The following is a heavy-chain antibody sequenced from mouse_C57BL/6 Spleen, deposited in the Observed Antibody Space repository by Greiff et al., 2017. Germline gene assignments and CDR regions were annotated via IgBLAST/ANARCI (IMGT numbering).Heavy chain of an antibody. J-gene: IGHJ3*01. Sequence: QVQLQQSGAELVRPGASVTLSCKASGYTFTGYEMHWVKQTPVHGLEWIGAIDPETGGTAYNQKFKGKAILTADKSSSTAYMQLNSLTSEDSAVYYCESDYYGSSYRFAYWGQGTMVTVSA. CDR3: ESDYYGSSYRFAY. V-gene: IGHV1-15*01. CDR1: GYTFTGYE. D-gene: IGHD1-1*01. CDR2: IDPETGGT.